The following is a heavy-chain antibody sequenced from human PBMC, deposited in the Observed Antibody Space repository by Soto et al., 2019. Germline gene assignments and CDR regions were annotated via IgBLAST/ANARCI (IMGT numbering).Heavy chain of an antibody. Sequence: PSGTLSITCTVPCGSISSGGYDWSWIRQHPGKGLEWIGYIYYSGSTYYNPSLKSRVTISVDTSKNQFSLKLSSVTAADTAVYYCARRATRHGYSYDPYYFDYWGQGTLVTVSS. J-gene: IGHJ4*02. D-gene: IGHD5-18*01. V-gene: IGHV4-31*03. CDR1: CGSISSGGYD. CDR2: IYYSGST. CDR3: ARRATRHGYSYDPYYFDY.